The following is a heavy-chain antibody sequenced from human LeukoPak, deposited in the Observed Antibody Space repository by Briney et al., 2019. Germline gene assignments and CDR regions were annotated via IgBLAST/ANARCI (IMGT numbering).Heavy chain of an antibody. CDR1: GYTFTTYW. CDR3: ARRGRSLEWFDP. J-gene: IGHJ5*02. CDR2: IYPGDFDT. V-gene: IGHV5-51*01. Sequence: GESLKISCEGSGYTFTTYWIGWVRQMPGKGLEWIGIIYPGDFDTRYSPSFQGQVTMSADRSISTAYLQWSSLKASDTATYYCARRGRSLEWFDPWGQGTLVTVSS.